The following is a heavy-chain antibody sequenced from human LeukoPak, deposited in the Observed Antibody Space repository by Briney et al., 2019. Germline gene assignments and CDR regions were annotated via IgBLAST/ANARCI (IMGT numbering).Heavy chain of an antibody. CDR2: ISSSSSYT. CDR3: AKDPQYYYDSSGYFYFDY. J-gene: IGHJ4*02. CDR1: GFTFSSYS. D-gene: IGHD3-22*01. Sequence: GGSLRLSCAASGFTFSSYSMNWVRQAPGKGLEWVSSISSSSSYTYYADSVKGRFTISRDNSKNTLYLQMNSLRAEDTAVYYCAKDPQYYYDSSGYFYFDYWGQGTLVTVSS. V-gene: IGHV3-21*04.